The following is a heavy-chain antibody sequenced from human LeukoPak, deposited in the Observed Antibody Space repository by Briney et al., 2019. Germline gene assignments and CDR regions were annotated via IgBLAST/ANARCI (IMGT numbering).Heavy chain of an antibody. J-gene: IGHJ5*02. V-gene: IGHV1-2*02. D-gene: IGHD5-12*01. CDR1: GYTFTDHF. CDR3: VRENIVATRWFDP. Sequence: ASVKVSCKASGYTFTDHFLHWVRQAPGQGLEWMGWVNSNTGATQYAQKFQGRVTVTRDTSITTSYMDLSRLTSDDTAVYFCVRENIVATRWFDPWGQGTLVTVSS. CDR2: VNSNTGAT.